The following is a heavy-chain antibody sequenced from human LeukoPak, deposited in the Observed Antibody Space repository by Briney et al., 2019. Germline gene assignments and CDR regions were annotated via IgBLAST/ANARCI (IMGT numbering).Heavy chain of an antibody. J-gene: IGHJ4*02. V-gene: IGHV4-34*01. CDR3: ARDRGDTAMIN. CDR1: GGSFSGYY. CDR2: INHSGST. Sequence: PSETLSLTCAVYGGSFSGYYWSWIRQPPGKGLEWIGEINHSGSTNYNPSLKSRVTISVDTSKNQFSLKLNSVTAADTAVYFCARDRGDTAMINWGQGTLVTVSS. D-gene: IGHD5-18*01.